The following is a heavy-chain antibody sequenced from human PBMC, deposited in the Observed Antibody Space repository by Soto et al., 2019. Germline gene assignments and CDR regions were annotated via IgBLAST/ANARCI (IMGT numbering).Heavy chain of an antibody. D-gene: IGHD3-3*01. CDR3: ARDTGDFWSGYYTPYGYYYYYYGMDV. V-gene: IGHV1-69*13. J-gene: IGHJ6*02. CDR2: IIPIFGTA. CDR1: GGTFSRYA. Sequence: SVKVSCKASGGTFSRYAISWVRQAPGQGLEWMGGIIPIFGTANYAQKFQGRVTITADESTSTAYMELSSLRSEDTAVYYCARDTGDFWSGYYTPYGYYYYYYGMDVWGQGTTVTVSS.